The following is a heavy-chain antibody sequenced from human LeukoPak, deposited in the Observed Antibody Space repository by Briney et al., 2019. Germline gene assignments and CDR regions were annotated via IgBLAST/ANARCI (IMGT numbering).Heavy chain of an antibody. V-gene: IGHV1-69*05. CDR1: GGSFSSEA. Sequence: ASVKVSCKAFGGSFSSEAISWVGQAPGQGLEWMGGIIPIFGTANYAQKFQGRVTITTDEFTSTAYMEVSSLRSEDTAVYYCGRKAGDCGGGSCYSIDYWGQGTPVTVSS. J-gene: IGHJ4*02. D-gene: IGHD2-15*01. CDR2: IIPIFGTA. CDR3: GRKAGDCGGGSCYSIDY.